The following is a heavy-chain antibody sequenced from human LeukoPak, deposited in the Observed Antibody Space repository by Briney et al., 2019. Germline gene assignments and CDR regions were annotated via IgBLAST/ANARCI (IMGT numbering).Heavy chain of an antibody. CDR1: GYTFTSYD. D-gene: IGHD3-10*01. Sequence: GASVKVSCKASGYTFTSYDINWVRQATGQGLEWMGWMNPTSSHTSYAQKFQGRATMTRNTSISTAYMELSRLRSEDTAVYYCARGSRFGELGFFYWGQGTLVTVSS. J-gene: IGHJ4*02. V-gene: IGHV1-8*01. CDR3: ARGSRFGELGFFY. CDR2: MNPTSSHT.